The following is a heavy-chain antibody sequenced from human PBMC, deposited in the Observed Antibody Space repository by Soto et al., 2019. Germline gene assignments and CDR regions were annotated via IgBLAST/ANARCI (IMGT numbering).Heavy chain of an antibody. CDR1: GGTFSSYA. Sequence: GASVKVSCKASGGTFSSYAISWVRQAPGQGLEWMGGIIPIFGTANYAQKFQGRVTITAGESTSTAYMELSSLRSEDTAVYYCARDGSYMVRGVIMISLFAPWGQGTLVTVSA. V-gene: IGHV1-69*13. CDR3: ARDGSYMVRGVIMISLFAP. CDR2: IIPIFGTA. J-gene: IGHJ5*02. D-gene: IGHD3-10*01.